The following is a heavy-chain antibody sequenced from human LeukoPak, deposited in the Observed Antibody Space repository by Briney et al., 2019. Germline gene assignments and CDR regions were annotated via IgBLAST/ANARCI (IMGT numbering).Heavy chain of an antibody. CDR2: ITPVIETA. D-gene: IGHD3-10*01. V-gene: IGHV1-69*08. Sequence: ASVRVSCKTSGGTFLSHTFSWVRQAPGKGLEWMGKITPVIETANYAQTFQGRVSIYADKSTTTVYMDLSGLRPDDTAVYYCARVNLRGSNYNWFDPWGQGIRVTVSS. CDR1: GGTFLSHT. J-gene: IGHJ5*02. CDR3: ARVNLRGSNYNWFDP.